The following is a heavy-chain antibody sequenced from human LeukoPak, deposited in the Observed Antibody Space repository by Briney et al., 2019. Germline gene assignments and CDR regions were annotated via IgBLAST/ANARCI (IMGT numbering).Heavy chain of an antibody. CDR2: INHSGST. J-gene: IGHJ4*02. CDR3: ASAPVAGLADY. D-gene: IGHD6-19*01. V-gene: IGHV4-34*01. Sequence: PSETLSLTCAVYGRSFSGYYWSWIRQPPGKGLEWIGEINHSGSTNYNPSLKSRVTISVDTSKNQFSLKLSSVTAADTAVYYCASAPVAGLADYWGQGTLVTVSS. CDR1: GRSFSGYY.